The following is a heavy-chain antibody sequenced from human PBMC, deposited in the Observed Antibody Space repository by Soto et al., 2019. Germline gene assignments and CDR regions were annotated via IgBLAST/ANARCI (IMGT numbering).Heavy chain of an antibody. V-gene: IGHV3-21*01. D-gene: IGHD1-1*01. J-gene: IGHJ3*01. CDR3: ARYDAFKAFDL. CDR2: ISSASSSI. CDR1: GFTFNSYT. Sequence: VPLVESGGGLVKPGGSLRLSCATSGFTFNSYTMNWVRQAPGKGLEWVASISSASSSIDFADSVKGRITISRDNVNNSVFLQMNSLRAEDTGIYYCARYDAFKAFDLWGQGTMVTVSS.